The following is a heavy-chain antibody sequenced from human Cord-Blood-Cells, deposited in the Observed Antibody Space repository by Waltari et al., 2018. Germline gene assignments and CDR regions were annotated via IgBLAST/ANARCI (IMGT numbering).Heavy chain of an antibody. V-gene: IGHV3-7*01. Sequence: EVQLVESGGGLVQPGGSLRLSCAASGFTFSSYWMSWVRQAPGKGMGGVEKIKQDGSGKNYGDYVKGRFTISRDNAKNSLYLQMNSLRAEDTAVYYCARDKGGYWGQGTLVTVSS. CDR2: IKQDGSGK. J-gene: IGHJ4*02. CDR1: GFTFSSYW. CDR3: ARDKGGY.